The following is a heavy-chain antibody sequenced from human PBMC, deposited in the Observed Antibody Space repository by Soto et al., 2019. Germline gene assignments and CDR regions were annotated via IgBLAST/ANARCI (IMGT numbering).Heavy chain of an antibody. V-gene: IGHV3-23*01. D-gene: IGHD6-19*01. CDR1: GFTFSSYA. CDR2: ISGSGGST. J-gene: IGHJ1*01. CDR3: AKGGEVAVAGTRYFQH. Sequence: GGSLRLSCAASGFTFSSYAMSWVRQAPGKGLEWVSAISGSGGSTYYADSVKGRFTISRDNSKNTLYLQMNSLRAEDTAVYYCAKGGEVAVAGTRYFQHWGQGTLVTVSS.